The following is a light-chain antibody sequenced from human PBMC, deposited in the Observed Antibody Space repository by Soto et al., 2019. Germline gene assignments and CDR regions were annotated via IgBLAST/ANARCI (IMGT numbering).Light chain of an antibody. Sequence: VMTQAPATLSVSPGERATLSCRASQTINNNVAWYQLKDGQVPRLLIYGASTRAADVTARFSGGGSGTEFTLTISSLQSEDFAEYHCQQYNNWPQTFGQGTKVDIK. V-gene: IGKV3-15*01. CDR2: GAS. CDR1: QTINNN. J-gene: IGKJ1*01. CDR3: QQYNNWPQT.